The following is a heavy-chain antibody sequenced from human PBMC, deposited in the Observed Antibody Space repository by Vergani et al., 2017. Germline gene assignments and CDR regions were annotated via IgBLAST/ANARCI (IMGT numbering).Heavy chain of an antibody. Sequence: EVQLVESGGGLIQPGGSLRLSCAASGFTVSSNYMSWVRQAPGKGLEWVSVIYSGGSTDYADSVKGRFTISRDNSKNTLYIQMNSLRAEDTAVYYCASLNYGFGDSSYYFDYWGQGTLVTVSS. D-gene: IGHD3-10*01. V-gene: IGHV3-53*01. J-gene: IGHJ4*02. CDR1: GFTVSSNY. CDR2: IYSGGST. CDR3: ASLNYGFGDSSYYFDY.